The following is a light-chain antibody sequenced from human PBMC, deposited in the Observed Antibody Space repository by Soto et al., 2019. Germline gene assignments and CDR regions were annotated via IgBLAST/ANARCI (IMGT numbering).Light chain of an antibody. CDR2: LGS. V-gene: IGKV2-28*01. CDR3: MQALQTPWA. CDR1: QSLLQTNGYNY. J-gene: IGKJ1*01. Sequence: DIVMTQSPLSLPVTPGEPASISCRSSQSLLQTNGYNYLDWYLQKPGQSPQLLIYLGSNRASGVPDRFSRSGSGTDFTLKISRVEAEDVGVYYCMQALQTPWAFGQGTKVEIK.